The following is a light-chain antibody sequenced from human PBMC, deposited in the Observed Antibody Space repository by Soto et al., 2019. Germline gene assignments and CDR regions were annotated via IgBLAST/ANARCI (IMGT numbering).Light chain of an antibody. V-gene: IGLV7-46*01. CDR1: TGAVTSNNF. J-gene: IGLJ3*02. CDR2: DTD. Sequence: QTVVTQEPSLTVSPGGTVTLTCDSSTGAVTSNNFAYWFQQMPGQAPRTLIYDTDNKHSWTPARFSGSLLGGKAALTLAGAQPEDEADYYCLLSYNGARVFGGGTKLTVL. CDR3: LLSYNGARV.